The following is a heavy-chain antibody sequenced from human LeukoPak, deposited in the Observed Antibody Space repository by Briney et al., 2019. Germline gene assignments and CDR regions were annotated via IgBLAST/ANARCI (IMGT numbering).Heavy chain of an antibody. Sequence: PGGSLRLSCAASGFTFSSYAMSWVRQAPGKGLEWVSAISGSGGSTYYAGSVKGRFTISRDNSKNTLYLQMNSLRAEDTAVYYCAKARMLYCSSTSCSSDYWGQGTLVTVSS. CDR2: ISGSGGST. D-gene: IGHD2-2*01. J-gene: IGHJ4*02. CDR1: GFTFSSYA. V-gene: IGHV3-23*01. CDR3: AKARMLYCSSTSCSSDY.